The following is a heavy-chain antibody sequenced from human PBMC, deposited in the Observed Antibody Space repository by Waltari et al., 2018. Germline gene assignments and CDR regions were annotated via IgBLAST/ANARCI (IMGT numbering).Heavy chain of an antibody. D-gene: IGHD3-10*01. CDR3: ARDRSYSAVSGPWFDP. CDR2: IYYSGST. CDR1: GGSISRGDYY. J-gene: IGHJ5*02. V-gene: IGHV4-30-4*08. Sequence: QVQLQESGAGLVKPSQSLSLTCPVSGGSISRGDYYWSWIRQPPGKGLEWIGYIYYSGSTYYNPSLKSRITISVDTSKNQFSRKLGSVTAADQAVYYCARDRSYSAVSGPWFDPWGQGTLVTVSS.